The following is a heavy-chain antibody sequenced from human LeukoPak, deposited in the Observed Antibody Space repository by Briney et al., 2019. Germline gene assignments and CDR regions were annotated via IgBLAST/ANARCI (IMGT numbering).Heavy chain of an antibody. V-gene: IGHV4-59*07. CDR2: LYYRRHT. CDR3: ARGERPVLDY. D-gene: IGHD2-8*01. Sequence: TDTLSLTCSVPVRSISGYYWSWIRQPPGKGLEWVGYLYYRRHTNYNPSLKSRVTISVDTYKNQISLRLISVTAADTAVYYCARGERPVLDYWGQGTLVAVHS. J-gene: IGHJ4*02. CDR1: VRSISGYY.